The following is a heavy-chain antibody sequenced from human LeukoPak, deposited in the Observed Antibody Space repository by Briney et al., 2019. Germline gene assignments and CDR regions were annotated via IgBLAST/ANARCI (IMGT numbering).Heavy chain of an antibody. Sequence: GGSLRLSCAASGFTFSYYSMNWVRQAPGKGLEWVSSISSSSSYIYYADSVKGRFTISRDNAKNSLYLQMNSLRAEDTAVYYCARDKGSSWAPAVIDYWGQGTLVTVSP. CDR2: ISSSSSYI. J-gene: IGHJ4*02. V-gene: IGHV3-21*01. CDR3: ARDKGSSWAPAVIDY. CDR1: GFTFSYYS. D-gene: IGHD6-13*01.